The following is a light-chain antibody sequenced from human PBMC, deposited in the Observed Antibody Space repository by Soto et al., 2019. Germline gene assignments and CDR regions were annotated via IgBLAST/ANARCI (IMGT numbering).Light chain of an antibody. V-gene: IGKV3-20*01. Sequence: EIVLTQSPGTLPLSPGERATLSCRASQSVSSSYLAWHQQKPGQAPRLLIYGASSRATGIPDRFSGSGSGTDFTLTISRLEPEDFAVYYCQQYGSSPWTFGQGTKVEIK. CDR3: QQYGSSPWT. CDR1: QSVSSSY. J-gene: IGKJ1*01. CDR2: GAS.